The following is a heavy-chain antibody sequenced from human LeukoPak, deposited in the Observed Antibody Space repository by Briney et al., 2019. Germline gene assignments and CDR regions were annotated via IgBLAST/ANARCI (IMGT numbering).Heavy chain of an antibody. V-gene: IGHV3-66*01. Sequence: GRSLRLSCAASGFTVSSNYMSWVRQAPGKGLEWVSVIYSGGSTYYADSVKGRFTISRDNSKNTLYLQMNSLRAEDTAVYYCARDDSPQKSYGMDVWGQGTTVTVSS. D-gene: IGHD2-15*01. J-gene: IGHJ6*02. CDR2: IYSGGST. CDR3: ARDDSPQKSYGMDV. CDR1: GFTVSSNY.